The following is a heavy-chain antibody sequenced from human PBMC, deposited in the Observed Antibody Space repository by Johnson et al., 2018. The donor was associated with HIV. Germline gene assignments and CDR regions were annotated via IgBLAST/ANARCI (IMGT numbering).Heavy chain of an antibody. CDR2: IWYDGSNK. J-gene: IGHJ3*02. D-gene: IGHD1-26*01. CDR1: GFTFSSYG. CDR3: ARESANSGRYSGAFDI. V-gene: IGHV3-33*01. Sequence: QVQLVESGGGVVQRGGSLRLSCVASGFTFSSYGMHWVRQAPGKGLEWVAVIWYDGSNKYYADSVKGRFTISRDNSKNTLYLQMNSLRAEDTAVYYCARESANSGRYSGAFDIWGQGTMVTVSS.